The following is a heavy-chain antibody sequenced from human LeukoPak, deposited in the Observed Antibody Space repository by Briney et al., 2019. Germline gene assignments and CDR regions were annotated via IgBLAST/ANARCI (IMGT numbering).Heavy chain of an antibody. V-gene: IGHV4-30-4*08. D-gene: IGHD1-26*01. CDR1: GGSISSGDYY. Sequence: SETLSLTCTVSGGSISSGDYYWSWIRQPPGKGLEWIGYIYYSGSTYYNPSLKSRVTISVDTSKNQFSLKLSSMTAADTAVYYCARAGIVGDVSDYWGQGTLVTVSS. CDR2: IYYSGST. J-gene: IGHJ4*02. CDR3: ARAGIVGDVSDY.